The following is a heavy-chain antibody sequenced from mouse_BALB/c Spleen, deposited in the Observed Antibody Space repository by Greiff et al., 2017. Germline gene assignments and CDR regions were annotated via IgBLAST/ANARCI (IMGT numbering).Heavy chain of an antibody. CDR3: ARGRKLGYDDWFAY. V-gene: IGHV3-8*02. J-gene: IGHJ3*01. D-gene: IGHD2-2*01. CDR1: GDSITSGY. CDR2: ISYSGST. Sequence: EVQLQQSGPSLVKPSQTLSLTCSVTGDSITSGYWNWIRKFPGNKLEYMGYISYSGSTYYNPSLKSRISITRDTSKNQYYLQLNSVTTEDTATYYCARGRKLGYDDWFAYWGQGTLVTVSA.